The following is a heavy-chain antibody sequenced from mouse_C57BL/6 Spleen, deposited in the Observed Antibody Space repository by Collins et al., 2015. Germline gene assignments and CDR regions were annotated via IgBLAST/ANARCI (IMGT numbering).Heavy chain of an antibody. V-gene: IGHV10S3*01. CDR3: VRDVDWGQFAY. J-gene: IGHJ3*01. CDR2: IRSKSNNYAT. D-gene: IGHD4-1*01. CDR1: GFTFNTNA. Sequence: EVQLVETGGGLVQPKGSLKLSCAASGFTFNTNAMNWVRQAPGKGLEWVARIRSKSNNYATYYADSVKDRFTISRDDSQSMLYLQMNNLKTEDTAMYYCVRDVDWGQFAYWGQGTLVTVSA.